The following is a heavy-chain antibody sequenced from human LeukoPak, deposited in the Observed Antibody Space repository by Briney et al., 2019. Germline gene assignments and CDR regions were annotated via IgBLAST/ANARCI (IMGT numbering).Heavy chain of an antibody. Sequence: GGSLRLSCAASGFTFSTYGMSWVRQAPGKGLEWVSFIYSGGNTHYSDSVKGRFTISRDNSRNTLYLQMNSLRAEDTAVYYCARRAGEYSHPYDYWGQGTLVTVSS. CDR3: ARRAGEYSHPYDY. CDR2: IYSGGNT. V-gene: IGHV3-53*01. CDR1: GFTFSTYG. D-gene: IGHD4-17*01. J-gene: IGHJ4*02.